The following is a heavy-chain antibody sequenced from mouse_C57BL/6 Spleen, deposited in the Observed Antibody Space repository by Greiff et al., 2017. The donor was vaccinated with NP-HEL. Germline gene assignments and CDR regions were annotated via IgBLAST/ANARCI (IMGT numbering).Heavy chain of an antibody. CDR2: ISYSGST. D-gene: IGHD2-5*01. J-gene: IGHJ3*01. CDR1: GYSITSGYD. V-gene: IGHV3-1*01. CDR3: ARDYYSSPFAY. Sequence: EVKLQESGPGMVKPSQSLSLTCTVTGYSITSGYDWHWIRHFPGNKLEWMGYISYSGSTNYNPSLKSRISITHDTSKNHFFLKLNSVTTEDTATYYCARDYYSSPFAYWGQGTLVTVSA.